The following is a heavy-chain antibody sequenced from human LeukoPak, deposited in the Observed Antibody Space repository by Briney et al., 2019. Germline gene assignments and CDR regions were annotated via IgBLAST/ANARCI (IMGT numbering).Heavy chain of an antibody. Sequence: SETLSLTCAVYGESFSAYYLSWIRQPPGKGLEWIGEINHSGSTNYNPSLKSRVTIPVDTSKNQFSLKLSSVTAADTAVYYCARGSTLIRGFDYWGQGTLVTVSS. D-gene: IGHD3-10*01. J-gene: IGHJ4*02. V-gene: IGHV4-34*01. CDR2: INHSGST. CDR1: GESFSAYY. CDR3: ARGSTLIRGFDY.